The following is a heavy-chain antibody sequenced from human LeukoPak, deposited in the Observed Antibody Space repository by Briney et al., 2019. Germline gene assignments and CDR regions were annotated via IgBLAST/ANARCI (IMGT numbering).Heavy chain of an antibody. J-gene: IGHJ4*02. CDR1: GYTFSNYD. CDR3: ARNSGLADC. CDR2: MNPNSGNT. V-gene: IGHV1-8*01. Sequence: GASVKVSCKASGYTFSNYDISWVRQATGQGLEWMGWMNPNSGNTGYAEKFQGRITMTRDTSISTAYTELSSLRSEDTAVYYCARNSGLADCWGQGTLVTVSS. D-gene: IGHD5-12*01.